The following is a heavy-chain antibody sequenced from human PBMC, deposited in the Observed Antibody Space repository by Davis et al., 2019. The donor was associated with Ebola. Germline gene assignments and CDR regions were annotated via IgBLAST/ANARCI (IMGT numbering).Heavy chain of an antibody. V-gene: IGHV4-59*11. D-gene: IGHD6-6*01. CDR3: ARGGGPSSTSSSFRED. CDR2: INYSGRT. J-gene: IGHJ4*02. CDR1: GGSISSHY. Sequence: MPSETLSLTCTVSGGSISSHYWSWVRQPPGKGLEWIADINYSGRTNYNPSLASRVTISIATSKNQFSLNLSSVTAADTAVYYCARGGGPSSTSSSFREDWGQGTLVTVSS.